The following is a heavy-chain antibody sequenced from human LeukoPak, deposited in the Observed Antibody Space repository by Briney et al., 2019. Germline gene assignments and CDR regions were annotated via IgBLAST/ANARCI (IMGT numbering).Heavy chain of an antibody. D-gene: IGHD5-18*01. CDR3: ARVRQYSYGYSYYGMDA. J-gene: IGHJ6*02. Sequence: GGSLRLSCAASGFTFSSYGMHWVRQAPGKGLEWVAVIWYDGSNKYYADSVKGRFTISRDNSKNTLYLQMNSLRAEDTAVYYCARVRQYSYGYSYYGMDAWGQGTTVTVSS. CDR1: GFTFSSYG. V-gene: IGHV3-33*01. CDR2: IWYDGSNK.